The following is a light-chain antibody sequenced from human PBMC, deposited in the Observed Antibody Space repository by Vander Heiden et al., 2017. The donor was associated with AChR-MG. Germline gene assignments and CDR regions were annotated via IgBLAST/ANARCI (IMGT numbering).Light chain of an antibody. V-gene: IGKV3-11*01. Sequence: EIVLTQSPATLSLSPGERATLSCRASQSVSSYLAWYQQKPGQAPRLLIYDASNRATGIPARLSGSGSGTDFTLTISSREPEDFAVYYCQQRINCPTTLGKGTKVHIK. J-gene: IGKJ3*01. CDR3: QQRINCPTT. CDR1: QSVSSY. CDR2: DAS.